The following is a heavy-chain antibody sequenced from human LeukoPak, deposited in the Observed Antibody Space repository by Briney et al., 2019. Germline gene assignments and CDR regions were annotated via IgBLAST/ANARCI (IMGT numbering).Heavy chain of an antibody. D-gene: IGHD6-13*01. Sequence: AGGSLRLSCAASGFTFDDYAMHWVRQAPGKGLEWVSLISWDGGSTYYADSVKGGFTISRDNSKNSLYLQMNSLRAEDTALYYCAKDWYSSSWHYFDYWGQGTLVTVSS. CDR3: AKDWYSSSWHYFDY. J-gene: IGHJ4*02. CDR2: ISWDGGST. V-gene: IGHV3-43D*03. CDR1: GFTFDDYA.